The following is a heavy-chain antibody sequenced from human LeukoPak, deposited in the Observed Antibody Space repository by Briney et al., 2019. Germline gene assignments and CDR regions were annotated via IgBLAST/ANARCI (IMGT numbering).Heavy chain of an antibody. CDR1: GFTFSSYS. CDR3: ARDAGFDFWGGYYSGDY. V-gene: IGHV3-21*01. J-gene: IGHJ4*02. D-gene: IGHD3-3*01. CDR2: ISSSSSYI. Sequence: PGGSLRLSCAASGFTFSSYSMNWVRQAPGKGLEWVSSISSSSSYIYYADSVKGRFTISRDNAKNSLYLQMNSLRAEDTAVYYCARDAGFDFWGGYYSGDYWGQGTLVTVSS.